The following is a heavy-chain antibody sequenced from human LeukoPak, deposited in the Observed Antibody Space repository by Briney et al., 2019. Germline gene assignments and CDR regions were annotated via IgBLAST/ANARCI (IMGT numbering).Heavy chain of an antibody. D-gene: IGHD3-22*01. CDR1: GFTFSSYA. V-gene: IGHV3-23*01. CDR3: AKDRLRIVVVIPQLDY. Sequence: PGGSLRLSCAASGFTFSSYAMSWVRQAPGKGLEWVSAISGSGGSTYYADSVKGRFTISRDNSKNSLYLQMNSLRAEDPAVYYCAKDRLRIVVVIPQLDYWGQGTLVTVSS. CDR2: ISGSGGST. J-gene: IGHJ4*02.